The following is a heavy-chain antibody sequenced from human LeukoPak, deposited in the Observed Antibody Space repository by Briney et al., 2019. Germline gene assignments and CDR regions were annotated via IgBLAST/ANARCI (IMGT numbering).Heavy chain of an antibody. CDR2: IYYSGNT. V-gene: IGHV4-59*01. CDR1: GGSISSYY. CDR3: ASGGGGYFQH. J-gene: IGHJ1*01. D-gene: IGHD3-16*01. Sequence: SETLSLTCTVSGGSISSYYWSWIRQPPGKGLEWIGYIYYSGNTDYNPSLKSRVTISVDTSKNQFSLKLSSVTAADTALYYCASGGGGYFQHWGQGALVTVSS.